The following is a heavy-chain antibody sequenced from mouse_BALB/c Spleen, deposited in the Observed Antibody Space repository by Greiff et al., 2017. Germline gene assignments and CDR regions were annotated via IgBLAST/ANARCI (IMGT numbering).Heavy chain of an antibody. CDR3: TIYDGHGAY. J-gene: IGHJ3*01. D-gene: IGHD2-3*01. CDR1: GYTFTSYY. V-gene: IGHV1S81*02. CDR2: INPSNGGT. Sequence: QVQLKQSGAELVKPGASVKLSCKASGYTFTSYYMYWVKQRPGQGLEWIGEINPSNGGTNFNEKFKSKATLTVDKSSSTAYMQLSSLTSVDSAVYYCTIYDGHGAYWGQGTLVTVSA.